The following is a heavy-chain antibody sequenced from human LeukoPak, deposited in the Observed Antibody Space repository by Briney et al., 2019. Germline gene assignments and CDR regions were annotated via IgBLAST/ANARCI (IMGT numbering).Heavy chain of an antibody. V-gene: IGHV1-2*02. J-gene: IGHJ6*03. CDR2: INPNSGGT. Sequence: GASVKVSCKASGYTFTGYYMHWVRQAPGQGLEWMGWINPNSGGTNYAQKFQGRVTMTRDTSISTAYMELSRLRSDDTAVYYCARDLGRWLQFFYYYYMDVWGKGTTVTVSS. CDR1: GYTFTGYY. CDR3: ARDLGRWLQFFYYYYMDV. D-gene: IGHD5-24*01.